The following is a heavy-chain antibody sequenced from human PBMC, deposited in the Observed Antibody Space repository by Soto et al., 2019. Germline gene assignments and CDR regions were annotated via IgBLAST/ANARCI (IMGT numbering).Heavy chain of an antibody. CDR1: GGTFGSDA. J-gene: IGHJ5*02. CDR3: ARYRTDSGYYPNWLDP. D-gene: IGHD3-22*01. V-gene: IGHV1-69*06. CDR2: IIPIFGTT. Sequence: SSVQVSCKASGGTFGSDAITWVRQAPGQGLEWVGRIIPIFGTTNYAQNLQGRVTISADKSTLTSYMELHSLTSDDTALYYCARYRTDSGYYPNWLDPWGQGTQVTVS.